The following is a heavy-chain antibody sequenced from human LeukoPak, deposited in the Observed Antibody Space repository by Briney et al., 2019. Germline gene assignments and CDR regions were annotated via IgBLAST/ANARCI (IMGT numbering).Heavy chain of an antibody. J-gene: IGHJ4*02. CDR1: GITLSNYG. CDR2: LSGSGGTT. CDR3: AKRGVVIRVILVGFHKEAYYFDS. D-gene: IGHD3-22*01. V-gene: IGHV3-23*01. Sequence: GGSLRLSCAVSGITLSNYGMSWVRQAPGKGLEWVAGLSGSGGTTNYADSVKGRFTISSANPKNTLYLQMNSLRAEDTALYFCAKRGVVIRVILVGFHKEAYYFDSWGQGALVTVSS.